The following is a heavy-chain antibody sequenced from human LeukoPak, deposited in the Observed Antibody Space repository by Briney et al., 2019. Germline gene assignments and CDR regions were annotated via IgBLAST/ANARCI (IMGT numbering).Heavy chain of an antibody. V-gene: IGHV4-31*03. CDR3: AREGPRWLQFDY. CDR1: GGSISSGGYY. CDR2: IYYSGST. D-gene: IGHD5-24*01. Sequence: KPSQTLSLTCTVSGGSISSGGYYWSWIRQHPGKGLEWIGYIYYSGSTYYNPSLKSRVTISVDTSKNQFSLKLSSVTAADTAVYYCAREGPRWLQFDYWGQGTLVTVSS. J-gene: IGHJ4*02.